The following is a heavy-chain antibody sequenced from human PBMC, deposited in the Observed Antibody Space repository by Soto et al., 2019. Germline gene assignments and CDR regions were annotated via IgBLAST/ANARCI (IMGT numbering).Heavy chain of an antibody. CDR1: GFTFSSYA. CDR3: AKDKSAYDFWSGYLDY. J-gene: IGHJ4*02. V-gene: IGHV3-23*01. D-gene: IGHD3-3*01. Sequence: GGSLRLSCAASGFTFSSYAMSWVRQAPGKGLEWVSAISGSGGSTYYADSVKGRFTISRDNSKNTLYLQMNSLRAEDTAVYYCAKDKSAYDFWSGYLDYWGQGTLVTVSS. CDR2: ISGSGGST.